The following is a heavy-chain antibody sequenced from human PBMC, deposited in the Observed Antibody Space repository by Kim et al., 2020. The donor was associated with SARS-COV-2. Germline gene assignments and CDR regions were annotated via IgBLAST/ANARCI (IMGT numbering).Heavy chain of an antibody. J-gene: IGHJ4*02. CDR3: ARANGYSGYLK. V-gene: IGHV3-30*04. Sequence: GGSLRLSCAASGFTFSSYAMHWVRQAPGKGLEWVAVISYDGSNKYYADSVKGRFTISRDNSKNTLYLQMNSLRAEDTAVYYCARANGYSGYLKWGQGTLVTVSS. D-gene: IGHD5-12*01. CDR1: GFTFSSYA. CDR2: ISYDGSNK.